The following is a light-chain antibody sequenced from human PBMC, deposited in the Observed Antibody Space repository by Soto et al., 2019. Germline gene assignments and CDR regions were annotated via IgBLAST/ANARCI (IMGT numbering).Light chain of an antibody. Sequence: QSALTQPPSVSGSPGQSVTISCTGTSSDVGGHNYVSWYQQHPGKAPQLMIYEVTKRPSGVPDRFSGSKSGSTASLTVAGLQADDEADYYCSSYAGSNNYVLFGGGTKLTVL. CDR1: SSDVGGHNY. V-gene: IGLV2-8*01. CDR2: EVT. J-gene: IGLJ2*01. CDR3: SSYAGSNNYVL.